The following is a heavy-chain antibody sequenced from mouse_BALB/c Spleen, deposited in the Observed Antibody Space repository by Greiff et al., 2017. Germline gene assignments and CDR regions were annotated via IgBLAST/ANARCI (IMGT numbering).Heavy chain of an antibody. CDR2: ISDGGSYT. Sequence: EVMLVESGGGLVKPGGSLKLSCAASGFTFSDYYMYWVRQTPEKRLEWVATISDGGSYTYYPDSVKGRFTISRDNAKNNLYLQMSSLKSEDTAMYYCARGDFYGSSGFAYWGQGTLVTVSA. CDR1: GFTFSDYY. J-gene: IGHJ3*01. D-gene: IGHD1-1*01. CDR3: ARGDFYGSSGFAY. V-gene: IGHV5-4*02.